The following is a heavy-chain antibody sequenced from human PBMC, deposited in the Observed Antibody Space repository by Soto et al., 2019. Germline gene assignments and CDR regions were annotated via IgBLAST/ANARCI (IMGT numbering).Heavy chain of an antibody. J-gene: IGHJ5*02. D-gene: IGHD2-21*02. CDR3: ARDQRVVVTADNWFDP. CDR1: GGSITDYS. V-gene: IGHV4-4*07. Sequence: SETLSLTCTVSGGSITDYSWVWIRQPAGKGLEWIGRIFSSGSTNYNPSLKGRITMSLDTSKNQFSLKLNSATATDTAVYFCARDQRVVVTADNWFDPWGQGTLVTASS. CDR2: IFSSGST.